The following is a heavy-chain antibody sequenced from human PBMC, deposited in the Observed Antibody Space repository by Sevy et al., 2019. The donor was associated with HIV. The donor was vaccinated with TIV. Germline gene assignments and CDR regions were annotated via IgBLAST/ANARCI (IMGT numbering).Heavy chain of an antibody. J-gene: IGHJ6*02. Sequence: SETLSLTCTVSGGSISSYNWSWIRQPPGKGLEWIGYIYYTGSTNYNPSLKSRVTISVVTSKNQFSLKLSSVTAADTAVYYCARELISGCYYGMDVWGQGTTVTVSS. CDR1: GGSISSYN. D-gene: IGHD5-12*01. V-gene: IGHV4-59*01. CDR3: ARELISGCYYGMDV. CDR2: IYYTGST.